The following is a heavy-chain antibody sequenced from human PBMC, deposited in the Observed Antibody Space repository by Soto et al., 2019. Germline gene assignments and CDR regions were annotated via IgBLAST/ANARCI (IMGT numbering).Heavy chain of an antibody. V-gene: IGHV4-34*01. Sequence: QVQLQQWGAGLLKPSETLSLTCAVYGGSYSGYYWSWIRQAPGKGLEWIGEINHSGSTNYNPSLKSRVTISVDTSKNQFSMKLSSVTAADTAVYYCARGYCSSTSCYPDFTDGGDPWGQGTLVTVSS. CDR3: ARGYCSSTSCYPDFTDGGDP. CDR1: GGSYSGYY. CDR2: INHSGST. J-gene: IGHJ5*02. D-gene: IGHD2-2*01.